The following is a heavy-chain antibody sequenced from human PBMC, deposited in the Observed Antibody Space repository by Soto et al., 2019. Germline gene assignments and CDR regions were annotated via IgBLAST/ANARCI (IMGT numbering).Heavy chain of an antibody. CDR1: GFSLSTSGVG. V-gene: IGHV2-5*01. D-gene: IGHD3-10*01. Sequence: QITLKESGPTLVKPTQTLTLTCTFSGFSLSTSGVGVGWIRQPPGKALEWLALIYWNDDKRYSPSLKSRLTITKETSKNQVVLTMTNMDPVDTATYLCAHSPIWFGEFLFDYWGQGTLVTVSS. CDR3: AHSPIWFGEFLFDY. J-gene: IGHJ4*02. CDR2: IYWNDDK.